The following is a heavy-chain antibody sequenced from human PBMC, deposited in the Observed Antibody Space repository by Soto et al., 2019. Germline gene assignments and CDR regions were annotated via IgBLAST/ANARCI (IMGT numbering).Heavy chain of an antibody. CDR1: GGPISSGGYY. CDR3: ARRLLHNWFDP. J-gene: IGHJ5*02. D-gene: IGHD2-21*02. V-gene: IGHV4-31*03. CDR2: IYYSGST. Sequence: PSETLSLTCTVSGGPISSGGYYWSWIRQHPGKGLEWIGYIYYSGSTYYNPSLKSRVTISVDTSKNQFSLKLSSVTAADTAVYYCARRLLHNWFDPWGQGTLVTVSS.